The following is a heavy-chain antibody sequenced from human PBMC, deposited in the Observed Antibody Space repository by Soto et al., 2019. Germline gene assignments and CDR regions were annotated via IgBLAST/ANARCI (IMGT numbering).Heavy chain of an antibody. V-gene: IGHV4-34*01. CDR1: GGSFSGYY. CDR3: ARVNVWGSYRRRAFDI. CDR2: INHSGST. D-gene: IGHD3-16*02. Sequence: PSETLSLTCAVYGGSFSGYYWSWIRQPPGKGLEWIGEINHSGSTNYNPSLKSRVTISVDTSKNQFSLKLSSVTAADTDVYYCARVNVWGSYRRRAFDIWGQGTMVTVSS. J-gene: IGHJ3*02.